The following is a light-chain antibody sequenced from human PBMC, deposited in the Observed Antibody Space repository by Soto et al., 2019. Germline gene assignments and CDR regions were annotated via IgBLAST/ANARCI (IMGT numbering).Light chain of an antibody. CDR3: QQLRTGIT. Sequence: EIVMTQSPATLSVSPGERATLSCRASQSVSSNLAWYQQKPGQAPRLLIYGASTRATGIPARFSGSGSGTDFTLTISSLESEDFGVYYSQQLRTGITVGQGTRLEIK. CDR1: QSVSSN. CDR2: GAS. V-gene: IGKV3-15*01. J-gene: IGKJ5*01.